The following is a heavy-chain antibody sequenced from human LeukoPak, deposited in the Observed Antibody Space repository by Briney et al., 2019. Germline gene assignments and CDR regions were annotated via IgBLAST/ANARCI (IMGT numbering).Heavy chain of an antibody. CDR2: ISYDGSNK. V-gene: IGHV3-30*18. J-gene: IGHJ4*02. D-gene: IGHD4-11*01. CDR1: GFIFSGYG. Sequence: GGSLRLSCAASGFIFSGYGMHWVRQAPGKGLEWVAVISYDGSNKYYADSVKGRFTISRDNSENTLYLQMDSLRAEDTAVYYCAKDRLKTSRNYFDCWGQGTLVTVPS. CDR3: AKDRLKTSRNYFDC.